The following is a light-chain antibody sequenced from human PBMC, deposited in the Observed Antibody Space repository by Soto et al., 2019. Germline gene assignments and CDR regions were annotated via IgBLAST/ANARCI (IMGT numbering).Light chain of an antibody. CDR2: DVS. Sequence: QSALTQPASVSGSPGQSITISCTGTSSDVGGYNFVSRYQHHPAKAPKLMIYDVSNRPSGVSNRFSGSKSGNTASLTISGLQAEDEAHYYCSSFTSSDTLVVFGGGTKLTVL. CDR3: SSFTSSDTLVV. V-gene: IGLV2-14*03. CDR1: SSDVGGYNF. J-gene: IGLJ2*01.